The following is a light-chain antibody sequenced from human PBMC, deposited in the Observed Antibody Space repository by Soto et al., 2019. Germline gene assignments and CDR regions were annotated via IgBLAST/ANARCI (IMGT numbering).Light chain of an antibody. V-gene: IGKV3-15*01. CDR2: AAS. Sequence: ETVMTQSPVTLSVSPGETVTLSCRASQSVSNNLAWYQQKSGQAPRLLIYAASTRVTGIPARFSGCGSGTEFTLTISSLQSEDFAIYYCQQYNNWPPVTFGQGTRLDIK. J-gene: IGKJ5*01. CDR3: QQYNNWPPVT. CDR1: QSVSNN.